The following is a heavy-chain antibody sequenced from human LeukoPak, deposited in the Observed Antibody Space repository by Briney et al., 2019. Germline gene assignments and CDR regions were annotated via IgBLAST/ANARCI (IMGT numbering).Heavy chain of an antibody. CDR1: GYTFTGYY. CDR3: VAYSYGSYYFDY. J-gene: IGHJ4*02. Sequence: ASVKVSCKASGYTFTGYYMHWVRQAPGQGLEWMGWINPNSGGTNYAQKFQGRVTMTRDTSISTAYMELSRLRSDDTAVYYCVAYSYGSYYFDYWGQGTLVTVSS. CDR2: INPNSGGT. D-gene: IGHD5-18*01. V-gene: IGHV1-2*02.